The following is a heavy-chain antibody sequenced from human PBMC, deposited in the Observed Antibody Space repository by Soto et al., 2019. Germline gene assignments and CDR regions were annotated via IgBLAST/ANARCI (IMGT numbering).Heavy chain of an antibody. CDR1: GGSISSYY. CDR3: ARARSGSGRALDY. J-gene: IGHJ4*02. D-gene: IGHD3-10*01. Sequence: QVQLQESGPGLVKPSETLSLTCTVSGGSISSYYWSWIRQPPGKGLEWIGYIYYSGSTNYNPSLKSRVTISVDTSKNQFSLKLSSVTAADTAVYYCARARSGSGRALDYWGQGTLVTVSS. V-gene: IGHV4-59*01. CDR2: IYYSGST.